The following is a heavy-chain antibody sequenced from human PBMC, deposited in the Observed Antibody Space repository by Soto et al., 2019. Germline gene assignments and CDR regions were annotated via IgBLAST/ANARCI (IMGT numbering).Heavy chain of an antibody. V-gene: IGHV3-48*03. Sequence: GGSLRLSCAASGFTFSSYEMNWVRQAPGKGLEWVSYISSSGSTIYYADSVKGRFTISRDNAKNSLYLQMNSLRAEDTDVYYCARRDQYSSSWAYYYYGMDVWGQGPTLT. CDR3: ARRDQYSSSWAYYYYGMDV. J-gene: IGHJ6*02. CDR2: ISSSGSTI. D-gene: IGHD6-13*01. CDR1: GFTFSSYE.